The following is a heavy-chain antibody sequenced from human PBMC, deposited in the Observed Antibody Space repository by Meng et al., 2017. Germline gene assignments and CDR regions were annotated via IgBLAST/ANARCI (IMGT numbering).Heavy chain of an antibody. CDR2: IYHSGST. J-gene: IGHJ4*02. D-gene: IGHD3-22*01. CDR3: ARAGVGYYDSSGPYSY. CDR1: GGSITRRPW. Sequence: VPLPGSRPGRVRPSGTLSPPCPVSGGSITRRPWWGSVRQPPGKGLEWIGEIYHSGSTNYNPSLKSRVTLSVDKSKTQFSLKLSSVTAADTAVYSCARAGVGYYDSSGPYSYWGQGTLVTVSS. V-gene: IGHV4-4*02.